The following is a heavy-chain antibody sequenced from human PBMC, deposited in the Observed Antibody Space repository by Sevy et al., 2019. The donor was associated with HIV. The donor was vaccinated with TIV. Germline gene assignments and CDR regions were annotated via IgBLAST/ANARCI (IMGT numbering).Heavy chain of an antibody. V-gene: IGHV4-59*08. CDR2: IYYNGNT. D-gene: IGHD1-26*01. CDR1: GGSITSLY. CDR3: AGENAWGRGYS. J-gene: IGHJ4*02. Sequence: SETLSLTCTVSGGSITSLYWGWIRQPPGKGLEWIANIYYNGNTNYNPSLKSRVTISLDTSKNQFSLRLSSVTAADTAIYVCAGENAWGRGYSWGQGTLVTVSS.